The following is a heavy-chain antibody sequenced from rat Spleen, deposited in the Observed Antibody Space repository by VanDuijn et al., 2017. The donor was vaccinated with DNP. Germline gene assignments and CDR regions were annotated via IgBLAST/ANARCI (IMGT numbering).Heavy chain of an antibody. D-gene: IGHD1-9*01. CDR1: GYTFTTYY. Sequence: QVQLHQSGAELARPGSSVMISCRASGYTFTTYYISWIKQTTGQGLEYIGYINTGSGGPNYNEKFRGKATLTVDKSSSTAFMQLSSLTPDDSAVYYCTRGTTGITPFAYWGQGTLVTVSS. CDR3: TRGTTGITPFAY. CDR2: INTGSGGP. J-gene: IGHJ3*01. V-gene: IGHV1-43*01.